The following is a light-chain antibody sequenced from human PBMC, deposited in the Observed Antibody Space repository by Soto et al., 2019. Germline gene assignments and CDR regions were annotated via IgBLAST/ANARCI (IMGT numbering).Light chain of an antibody. CDR2: GAS. CDR1: QSVSSSY. V-gene: IGKV3-20*01. J-gene: IGKJ4*01. Sequence: EIVLTQSPGTLSLSPGERATLSCRASQSVSSSYLAWCHQKPGQAPRLLMYGASSRATGIPDRFSGSGSGTDFTLPISRLEPEDFAVYYCQQFSSYPLTFGGGTKVDIK. CDR3: QQFSSYPLT.